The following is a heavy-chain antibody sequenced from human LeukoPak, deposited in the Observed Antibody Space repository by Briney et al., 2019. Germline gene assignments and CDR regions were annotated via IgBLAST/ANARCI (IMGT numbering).Heavy chain of an antibody. CDR3: TRSASVDIGGRPDFCYFDL. V-gene: IGHV3-73*01. CDR1: GFIFNGYG. J-gene: IGHJ2*01. D-gene: IGHD1-26*01. CDR2: IRSKANYYAT. Sequence: GGSLKLSCEVSGFIFNGYGLHWVRQASGKGLEWIGRIRSKANYYATAYVESVKGRFIVSRDDSKRSAYLQMNDLKTEDTAVYYCTRSASVDIGGRPDFCYFDLWGRGTLVTVSS.